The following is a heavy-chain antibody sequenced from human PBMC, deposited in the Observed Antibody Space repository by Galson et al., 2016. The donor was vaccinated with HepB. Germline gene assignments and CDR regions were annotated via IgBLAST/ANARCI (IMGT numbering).Heavy chain of an antibody. CDR2: ISSSSSYI. D-gene: IGHD3-16*01. CDR1: GFIFGDYY. CDR3: ARGDLGSGYEAYFFDA. J-gene: IGHJ4*02. Sequence: SLRLSCAASGFIFGDYYMNWVRQAPGKGLEWVASISSSSSYIYYADSVKGRFTVSRDNAEYSLSLQMNSLRSDDTAVYYCARGDLGSGYEAYFFDAWGQGTRVTVSS. V-gene: IGHV3-21*01.